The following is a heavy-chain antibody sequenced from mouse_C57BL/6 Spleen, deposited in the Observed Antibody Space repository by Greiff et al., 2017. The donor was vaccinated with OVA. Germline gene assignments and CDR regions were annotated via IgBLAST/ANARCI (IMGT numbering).Heavy chain of an antibody. J-gene: IGHJ4*01. D-gene: IGHD2-1*01. V-gene: IGHV5-17*01. CDR1: GFTFSDYG. CDR3: ARGKRDAMDY. Sequence: EVKVVESGGGLVKPGGSLKLSCAASGFTFSDYGMHWVRQAPEKGLEWVAYISSGSSTIYYAATVKGRFTISRANAKNTLFLQMTSLRSEDTAMYYCARGKRDAMDYWGQGTSVTVSS. CDR2: ISSGSSTI.